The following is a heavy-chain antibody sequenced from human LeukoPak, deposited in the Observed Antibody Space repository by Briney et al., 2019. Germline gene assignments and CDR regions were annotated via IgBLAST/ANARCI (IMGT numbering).Heavy chain of an antibody. J-gene: IGHJ4*02. CDR1: GYTFTNYD. Sequence: GASVKVSCKASGYTFTNYDINWVRQATGQGLEWMGRMSPNSGNTGYAQKFQGRVTMTRNTSIGTAYMELSSLRSEDTAVYYCVKESGAVFGPDYFDSWGQGTLVTVSS. V-gene: IGHV1-8*02. CDR3: VKESGAVFGPDYFDS. D-gene: IGHD6-19*01. CDR2: MSPNSGNT.